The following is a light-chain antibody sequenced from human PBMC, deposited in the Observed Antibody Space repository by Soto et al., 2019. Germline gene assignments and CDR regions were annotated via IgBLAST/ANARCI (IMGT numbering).Light chain of an antibody. J-gene: IGKJ1*01. Sequence: EVVLTQSPGTLSLSTGERATLSCRASQSVSGSDLAWYQQKPGQAPRLLISGVSNRATGTPDRFSGSGSGTDFTLTISSLEPEDFAVFYCHQYGISPPTFGPGTKVDIK. V-gene: IGKV3-20*01. CDR2: GVS. CDR1: QSVSGSD. CDR3: HQYGISPPT.